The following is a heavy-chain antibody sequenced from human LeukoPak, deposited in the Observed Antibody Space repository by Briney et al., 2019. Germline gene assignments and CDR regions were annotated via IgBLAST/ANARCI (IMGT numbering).Heavy chain of an antibody. CDR3: ARGSGSSGKIDY. CDR1: GGSISSYY. V-gene: IGHV4-59*01. D-gene: IGHD6-19*01. J-gene: IGHJ4*02. CDR2: IYHSGST. Sequence: PSETLSLTCTVSGGSISSYYWSWVRQPPGKGLEWIGYIYHSGSTNYNPSLKSRVTISLDTSKNQFSLKLSSVTAADTAVYYCARGSGSSGKIDYWGQGTLVTVSS.